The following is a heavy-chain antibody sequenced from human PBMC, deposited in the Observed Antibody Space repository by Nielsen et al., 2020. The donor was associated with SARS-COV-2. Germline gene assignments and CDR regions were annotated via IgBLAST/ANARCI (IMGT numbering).Heavy chain of an antibody. Sequence: GSLRLSCTVSGGSISSYYWSWIRQPPGKGLEWIGYIYYRGSTNYNPSLKSRVTISVDTSKNQFSLKLSSVTAADTAVYYCARAGIGYCSSTSCYDYYYYYYMDVWGKGTTVTVSS. J-gene: IGHJ6*03. D-gene: IGHD2-2*01. V-gene: IGHV4-59*01. CDR3: ARAGIGYCSSTSCYDYYYYYYMDV. CDR2: IYYRGST. CDR1: GGSISSYY.